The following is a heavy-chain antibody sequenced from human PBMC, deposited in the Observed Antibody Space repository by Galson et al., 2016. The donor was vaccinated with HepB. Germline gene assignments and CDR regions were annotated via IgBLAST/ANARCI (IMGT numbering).Heavy chain of an antibody. Sequence: SVKVSCKASGYTFTRNLMHWVRQAPGQRLEWVGWINTGNGNTQYSQKFQDRVTISRDTSASTAYLELRSLRSEDTAVYYCAKYQGHPVTTYHFDYWGQGTLVTVSS. D-gene: IGHD2-2*01. CDR1: GYTFTRNL. J-gene: IGHJ4*02. CDR3: AKYQGHPVTTYHFDY. V-gene: IGHV1-3*04. CDR2: INTGNGNT.